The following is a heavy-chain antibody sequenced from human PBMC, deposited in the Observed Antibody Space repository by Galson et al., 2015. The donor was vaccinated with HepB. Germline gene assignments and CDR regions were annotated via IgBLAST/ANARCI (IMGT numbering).Heavy chain of an antibody. D-gene: IGHD1-1*01. Sequence: SLRLSCAGSGFIFKNYPMDWVRQAPGKGLEWVSTIGMIDGDTHYAASVAGRFTVSRDNSKNTLFLQMSSLRDEDTALYYCTLRSVEHFNYWGQGTLVTVSS. CDR2: IGMIDGDT. CDR1: GFIFKNYP. V-gene: IGHV3-23*01. J-gene: IGHJ4*02. CDR3: TLRSVEHFNY.